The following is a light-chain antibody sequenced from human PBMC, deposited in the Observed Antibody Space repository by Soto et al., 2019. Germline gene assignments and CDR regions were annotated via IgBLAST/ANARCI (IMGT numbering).Light chain of an antibody. V-gene: IGKV3-20*01. J-gene: IGKJ1*01. CDR2: AAS. CDR1: QSVTASF. Sequence: EIVLTKSPGTLSLSPGGRAKLSFRASQSVTASFLAWYQPKPGQSPRLLIGAASSRATGIPDRFSGSGSGTDFTLTISRLEPEDCAVYFCQQYGSSPPTCGQGNRGDIK. CDR3: QQYGSSPPT.